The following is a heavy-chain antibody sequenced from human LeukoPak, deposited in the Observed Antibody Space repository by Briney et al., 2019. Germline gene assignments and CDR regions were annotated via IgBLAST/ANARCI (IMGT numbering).Heavy chain of an antibody. CDR1: GGSFSGYY. CDR2: INHSGST. CDR3: ASNYYDSSGYYNWYFDL. V-gene: IGHV4-34*01. D-gene: IGHD3-22*01. Sequence: SETLSLTCAVYGGSFSGYYWSWIRQPPGKGLEWIGEINHSGSTNYNPSLKSRVTISVDTSKNQFSLKLSSVTAADTAVYYCASNYYDSSGYYNWYFDLWGRGTLVTVSS. J-gene: IGHJ2*01.